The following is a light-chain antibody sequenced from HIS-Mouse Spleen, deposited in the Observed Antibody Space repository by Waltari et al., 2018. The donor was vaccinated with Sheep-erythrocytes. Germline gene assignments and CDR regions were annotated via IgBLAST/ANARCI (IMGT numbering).Light chain of an antibody. Sequence: SYVLTQPPSVSVAPGKTARITCGGNNIGRKSGQGYQPKPGQAPVLVVYDDSDRPSGIPERFSGSNSGNTATLTISRVEAGDEADYYCQVWDSSSDPNWVFGGGTKLTVL. J-gene: IGLJ3*02. V-gene: IGLV3-21*03. CDR2: DDS. CDR1: NIGRKS. CDR3: QVWDSSSDPNWV.